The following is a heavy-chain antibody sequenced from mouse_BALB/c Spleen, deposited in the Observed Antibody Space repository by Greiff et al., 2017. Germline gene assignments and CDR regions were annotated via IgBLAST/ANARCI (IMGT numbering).Heavy chain of an antibody. CDR2: ISYSGST. CDR3: ARGKFLRLPFDY. CDR1: GYSITSDYA. Sequence: EVQRVESGPGLVKPSQSLSLTCTVTGYSITSDYAWNWIRQFPGNKLEWMGYISYSGSTSYNPSLKSRISITRDTSKNQFFLQLNSVTTEDTATYYCARGKFLRLPFDYWGQGTTLTVSS. J-gene: IGHJ2*01. V-gene: IGHV3-2*02. D-gene: IGHD1-2*01.